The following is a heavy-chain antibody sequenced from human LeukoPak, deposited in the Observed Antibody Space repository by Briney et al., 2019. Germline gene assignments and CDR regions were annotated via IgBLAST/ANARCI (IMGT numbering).Heavy chain of an antibody. D-gene: IGHD6-13*01. CDR2: IYYSGST. J-gene: IGHJ6*03. V-gene: IGHV4-59*11. CDR1: GGSISSHY. Sequence: SETLSLTCTVSGGSISSHYWSWIRQPPGKGLECVGYIYYSGSTNYNPSLKSRVTISVDTSKNQFSLKLSSVTAADTAVYYCARDGGSSWTDYYYMDVWGKGTTVTVSS. CDR3: ARDGGSSWTDYYYMDV.